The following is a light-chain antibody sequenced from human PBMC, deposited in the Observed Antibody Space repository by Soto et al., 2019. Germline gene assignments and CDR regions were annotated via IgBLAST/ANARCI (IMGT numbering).Light chain of an antibody. J-gene: IGKJ2*03. CDR3: QHSSSTPDS. V-gene: IGKV1-39*01. CDR2: AAY. CDR1: QNIRNY. Sequence: DIQMTQSPSSLSASVGDRVTITCRASQNIRNYLNWYQQTPGKAPKLLLYAAYSLQSGVPSRFSGSGSGTDFTLTISSLQPEDFTTYYCQHSSSTPDSFGQWTKLEIK.